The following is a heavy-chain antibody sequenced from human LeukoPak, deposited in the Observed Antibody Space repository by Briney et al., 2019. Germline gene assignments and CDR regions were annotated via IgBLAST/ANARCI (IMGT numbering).Heavy chain of an antibody. Sequence: GGSLRLSCAASGFTFSSYAMSWVRQAPGKGLEWVSAISGSGGSTYYADYVEGRFTISRDNTKNTLYLQMNSLRAEDTAVYYCARGENGASFDYWGLGTLVTVSS. J-gene: IGHJ4*02. D-gene: IGHD3-10*01. CDR1: GFTFSSYA. V-gene: IGHV3-23*01. CDR2: ISGSGGST. CDR3: ARGENGASFDY.